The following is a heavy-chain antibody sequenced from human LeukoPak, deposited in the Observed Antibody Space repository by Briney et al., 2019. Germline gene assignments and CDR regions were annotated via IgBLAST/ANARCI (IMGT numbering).Heavy chain of an antibody. CDR1: GYTFTGYY. D-gene: IGHD3-22*01. Sequence: ASVKVSCKASGYTFTGYYMHWVRQAPGQGLEWMGWINPNSGGTNYAQKFQGRVTMTRDTSISTAYMELSRLRSDDTAVYYCARAKLPYYDSSGYLLDCWGQGTLVTVSS. J-gene: IGHJ4*02. CDR2: INPNSGGT. CDR3: ARAKLPYYDSSGYLLDC. V-gene: IGHV1-2*02.